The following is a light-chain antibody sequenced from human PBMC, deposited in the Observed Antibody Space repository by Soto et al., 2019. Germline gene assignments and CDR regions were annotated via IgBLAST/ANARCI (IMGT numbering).Light chain of an antibody. CDR2: SAS. J-gene: IGKJ5*01. V-gene: IGKV1-39*01. CDR3: QQSVSTPT. Sequence: DIQMTQSTSTLSTSLVDRVIITCRASQRINIYLNWYRQKPGKAPELLIYSASNLQSGVPSRFSGSGSGTDFTLTISGLQSEEFATYYCQQSVSTPTFGQGTRLEIK. CDR1: QRINIY.